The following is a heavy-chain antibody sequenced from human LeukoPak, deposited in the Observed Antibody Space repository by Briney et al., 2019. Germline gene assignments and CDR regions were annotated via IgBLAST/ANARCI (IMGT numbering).Heavy chain of an antibody. V-gene: IGHV3-48*03. D-gene: IGHD3-10*02. CDR2: ISSSGSTI. Sequence: GGSVTLSCAACGFTFSSYETNWVRHAPGEGRGWDSYISSSGSTIYYADSAKGRFTISRHNAKNSLYLQMNSLRAEDTAVYYCAELGITMIGGVWGKGRTVTISS. CDR1: GFTFSSYE. J-gene: IGHJ6*01. CDR3: AELGITMIGGV.